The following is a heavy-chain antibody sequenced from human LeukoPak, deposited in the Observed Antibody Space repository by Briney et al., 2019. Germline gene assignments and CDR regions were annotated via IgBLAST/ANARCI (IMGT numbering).Heavy chain of an antibody. CDR3: ARLYCRGGNCYSYFDS. CDR2: IYANGAT. J-gene: IGHJ4*02. V-gene: IGHV4-4*07. Sequence: PSETLSLTCTVSGGSMNDYYWNWIRQPAGKGLECIGRIYANGATNYNASLKSRITMSVDTSKTQFSLTLNSVTAADSAVYYCARLYCRGGNCYSYFDSWGRGTLVTVSS. CDR1: GGSMNDYY. D-gene: IGHD2-15*01.